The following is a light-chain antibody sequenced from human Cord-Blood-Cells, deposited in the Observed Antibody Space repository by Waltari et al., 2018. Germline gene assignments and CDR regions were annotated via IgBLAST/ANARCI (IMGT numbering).Light chain of an antibody. J-gene: IGLJ2*01. V-gene: IGLV3-19*01. Sequence: SSELTQDPAVSVALGQPVRITCQGDSLRSYYASWYQQKPRQAPVLVIYGKNNRPPGTPDRFSGSSSGNTASLTITGAQAEDEADYYCNSRDSSGNHLVFGGGTKLTVL. CDR2: GKN. CDR3: NSRDSSGNHLV. CDR1: SLRSYY.